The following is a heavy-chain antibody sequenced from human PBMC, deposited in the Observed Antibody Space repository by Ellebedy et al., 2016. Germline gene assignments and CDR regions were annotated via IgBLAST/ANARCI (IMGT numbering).Heavy chain of an antibody. V-gene: IGHV3-15*01. Sequence: GESLKISCAASGFTFSNAWMNWVRQAPGKGLEWVGRINSKTDGVAADYAAPVKGRFTISRDDSKNTLYLQMNSLKTEDTAVYFCTTVYRYNYDSVWGQGTLVTVST. D-gene: IGHD5-18*01. CDR1: GFTFSNAW. CDR2: INSKTDGVAA. CDR3: TTVYRYNYDSV. J-gene: IGHJ4*02.